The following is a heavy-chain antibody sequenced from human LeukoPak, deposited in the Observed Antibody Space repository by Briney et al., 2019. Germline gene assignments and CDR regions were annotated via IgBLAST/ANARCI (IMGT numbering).Heavy chain of an antibody. J-gene: IGHJ4*02. V-gene: IGHV4-39*01. CDR3: ARFGPHYFDY. CDR1: GGSISSSSYY. CDR2: IYYSGST. D-gene: IGHD3-10*01. Sequence: SETLSLTCTVSGGSISSSSYYWGWIRPPPGKGLEWIGSIYYSGSTYYNPSLKSRVTISVDTSKNQFSLKLSSVTAADTAVYYCARFGPHYFDYWGQGTLVTVSS.